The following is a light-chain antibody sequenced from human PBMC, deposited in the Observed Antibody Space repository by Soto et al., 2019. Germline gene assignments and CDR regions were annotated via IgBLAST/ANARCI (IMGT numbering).Light chain of an antibody. CDR3: QQYDGLPPYT. V-gene: IGKV1-33*01. CDR1: QDIKDF. CDR2: DAS. Sequence: DIQMTQSPSSLSASVGDRVTITCQASQDIKDFLNWYQQKPGKAPKLLIYDASNLEPGVPSRFSGRGSGTDFTFTIASLQPEDIATYYCQQYDGLPPYTFGQGTELEIK. J-gene: IGKJ2*01.